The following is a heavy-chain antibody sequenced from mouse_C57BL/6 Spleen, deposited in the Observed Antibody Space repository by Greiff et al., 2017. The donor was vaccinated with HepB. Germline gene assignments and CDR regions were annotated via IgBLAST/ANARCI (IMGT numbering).Heavy chain of an antibody. CDR2: IYPSDSET. V-gene: IGHV1-61*01. CDR3: ATYGNLSWFAY. J-gene: IGHJ3*01. D-gene: IGHD2-1*01. CDR1: GYTFTSYW. Sequence: VQLQQPGAELVRPGSSVKLSCKASGYTFTSYWMDWVKQRPGQGLEWIGNIYPSDSETHYNQKFKDKATLTVDKSSSTAYMQLSSLTSEDSAVYYCATYGNLSWFAYWGQGTLVTVSA.